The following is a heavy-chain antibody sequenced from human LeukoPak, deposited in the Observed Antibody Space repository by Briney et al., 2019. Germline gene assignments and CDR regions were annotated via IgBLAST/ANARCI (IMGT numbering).Heavy chain of an antibody. J-gene: IGHJ4*02. CDR3: ARGVAVAKKGSYFFDY. CDR1: GYTFTSYA. V-gene: IGHV1-3*01. CDR2: ISAGNGNT. Sequence: ASVKVSCKASGYTFTSYAMHWVRQAPGQRLEWMGWISAGNGNTKYSQKFQGRVTITRDTSASTAYTELSSLRSEDTAVYYCARGVAVAKKGSYFFDYWGQGTLVTVSS. D-gene: IGHD6-19*01.